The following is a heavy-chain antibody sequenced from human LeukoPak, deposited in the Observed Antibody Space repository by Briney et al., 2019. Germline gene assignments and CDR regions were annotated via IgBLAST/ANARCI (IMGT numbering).Heavy chain of an antibody. CDR3: ARDRIAAPRVLNY. CDR2: ISSSSSYI. D-gene: IGHD6-13*01. V-gene: IGHV3-21*01. Sequence: GGSLRLSCAASGFTFSSYSMNWVRQAPGKGLEWVSSISSSSSYIYYADSVKGRFTISRDNAKNSLYLQMNSLRAEDTAVYYCARDRIAAPRVLNYWGQGTLVTVSS. J-gene: IGHJ4*02. CDR1: GFTFSSYS.